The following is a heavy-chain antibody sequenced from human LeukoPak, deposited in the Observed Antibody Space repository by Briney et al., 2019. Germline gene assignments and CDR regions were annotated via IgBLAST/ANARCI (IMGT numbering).Heavy chain of an antibody. CDR2: IYHSGST. CDR1: GGSISSSNW. D-gene: IGHD3-10*01. V-gene: IGHV4-4*02. Sequence: PSETLSLTCAVSGGSISSSNWWSWVRQPPGKGLEWIGEIYHSGSTNYTPSLKSRVTISVDTSKNQFSLKLSSVTAADTAVYYCAREFVDGSGSYYPYYFDYWGQGTLVTVSS. J-gene: IGHJ4*02. CDR3: AREFVDGSGSYYPYYFDY.